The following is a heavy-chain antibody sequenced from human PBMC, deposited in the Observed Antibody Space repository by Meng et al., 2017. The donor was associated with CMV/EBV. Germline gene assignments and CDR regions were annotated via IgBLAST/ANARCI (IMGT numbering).Heavy chain of an antibody. V-gene: IGHV3-7*01. CDR1: GFPFSCYW. CDR3: ASTTGTVNY. J-gene: IGHJ4*02. D-gene: IGHD1-1*01. Sequence: LSCAASGFPFSCYWMSWVRQAPGKGLEWVANIKQDGSEKYYVDSVKGRFTISRDNAKNSLYLQMNSLRAEDTAVYYCASTTGTVNYWGQGTLVTVSS. CDR2: IKQDGSEK.